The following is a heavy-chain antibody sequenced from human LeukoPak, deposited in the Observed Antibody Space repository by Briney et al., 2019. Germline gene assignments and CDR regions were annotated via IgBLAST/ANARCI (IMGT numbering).Heavy chain of an antibody. CDR3: ARYSGSTGGAFDI. Sequence: PSETLSLTCTVSGGSVSNYSWSWIRQPPGKGLEWIGYFHYSGTTNYNPSLKSRVITSVDTSKNQFSLKLSSVTAADTAVYYCARYSGSTGGAFDIWGQGTMVTVSS. D-gene: IGHD1-26*01. CDR2: FHYSGTT. CDR1: GGSVSNYS. J-gene: IGHJ3*02. V-gene: IGHV4-59*02.